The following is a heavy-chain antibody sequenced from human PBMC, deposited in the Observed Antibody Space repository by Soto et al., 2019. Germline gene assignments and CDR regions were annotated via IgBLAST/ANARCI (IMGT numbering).Heavy chain of an antibody. CDR1: GFTFSNAW. Sequence: PGGSLRLSCAASGFTFSNAWMSWVRQAPGKGLEWVGRIKSKTDGGTTDYAAPVKGRFTISRDDSKNTLYLQMNSLKTEDTAVYYCTTHIAARLWSYGDYVDYWGQGTLVTVSS. V-gene: IGHV3-15*01. CDR3: TTHIAARLWSYGDYVDY. J-gene: IGHJ4*02. D-gene: IGHD6-6*01. CDR2: IKSKTDGGTT.